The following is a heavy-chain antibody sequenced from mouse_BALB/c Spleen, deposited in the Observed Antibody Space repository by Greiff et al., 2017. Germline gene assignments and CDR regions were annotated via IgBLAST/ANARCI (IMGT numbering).Heavy chain of an antibody. Sequence: EVQVVESGGGLVKPGGSLKLSCAASGFAFSSYDMSWVRQTPEKRLEWVAYISSGGGSTYYPDTVKGRFTISRDNAKNTLYLQMSSLKSEDTAMYYCARQEGTGAWFAYWGQGTLVTVSA. V-gene: IGHV5-12-1*01. J-gene: IGHJ3*01. CDR3: ARQEGTGAWFAY. D-gene: IGHD2-14*01. CDR1: GFAFSSYD. CDR2: ISSGGGST.